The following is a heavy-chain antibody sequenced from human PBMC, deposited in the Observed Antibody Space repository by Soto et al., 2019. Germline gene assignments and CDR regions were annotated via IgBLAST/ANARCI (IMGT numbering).Heavy chain of an antibody. V-gene: IGHV1-8*01. J-gene: IGHJ5*02. D-gene: IGHD6-13*01. CDR1: GYTFTSYD. CDR3: ARNFLARIAATPWANWFDP. Sequence: QVQLVQSGAEVKKPGASVKVSCKASGYTFTSYDINWVRQATGQGLEWMGWMNPNSGNTGYAQKFQGRVTMTRNTXXRXAXXGLSSLRSEDTAVYYCARNFLARIAATPWANWFDPWGQGTLVTVSS. CDR2: MNPNSGNT.